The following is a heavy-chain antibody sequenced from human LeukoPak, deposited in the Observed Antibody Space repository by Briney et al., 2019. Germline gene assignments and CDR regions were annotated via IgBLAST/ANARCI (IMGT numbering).Heavy chain of an antibody. J-gene: IGHJ4*02. D-gene: IGHD3-22*01. CDR2: IYYSGST. CDR1: GGSISSGGYY. V-gene: IGHV4-31*03. Sequence: SETLSLTCTVSGGSISSGGYYWSWIRQHPGKGLEWIGYIYYSGSTYYNPSLKSRVTISVDTSKNQFSLKLSSVTAADTAVYYCARSSADSSGCSFDYWGQGTLVTVSS. CDR3: ARSSADSSGCSFDY.